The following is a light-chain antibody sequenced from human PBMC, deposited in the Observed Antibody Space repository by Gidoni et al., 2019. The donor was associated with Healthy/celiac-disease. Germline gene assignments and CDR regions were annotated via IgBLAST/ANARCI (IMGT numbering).Light chain of an antibody. V-gene: IGKV3-20*01. J-gene: IGKJ1*01. CDR1: QRVRSSY. CDR3: QQYGSSPWT. Sequence: ELVLTPSPSTLSLSPGERATLSCRASQRVRSSYLAWYQQKPGQAPRLLIYGASSRATGIPDRFSGSGSGTDFTLTISRLEPEDFAVYYCQQYGSSPWTFGQGTKVEIK. CDR2: GAS.